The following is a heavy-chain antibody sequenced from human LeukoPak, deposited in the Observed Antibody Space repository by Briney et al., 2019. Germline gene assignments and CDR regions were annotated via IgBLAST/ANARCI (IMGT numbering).Heavy chain of an antibody. J-gene: IGHJ4*02. D-gene: IGHD4/OR15-4a*01. Sequence: GRSLRLSCAASGFTFSSYGMHWVRQAPGKGLEWVAVVSNDAYNKYYADSVKGRFTISRDNSRNTLYLQMNSLRLDDTALYYCARDFSGASRIDFWGQGALVSVSS. CDR2: VSNDAYNK. CDR3: ARDFSGASRIDF. V-gene: IGHV3-30*19. CDR1: GFTFSSYG.